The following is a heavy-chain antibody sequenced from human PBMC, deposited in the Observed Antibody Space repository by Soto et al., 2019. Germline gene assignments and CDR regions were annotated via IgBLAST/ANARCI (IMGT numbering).Heavy chain of an antibody. CDR3: ARDSDDSSGYYLLGVYSFDY. Sequence: EVQLVESGGGLVQPGGSLRLSCAASGFTFSSYSMNWVRQAPGKGLEWVSYISSSSSTIYYADSVKGRFTISRDNAKNSLYLQRNSLRAEDTAVYYCARDSDDSSGYYLLGVYSFDYWGQGTLVTVSS. CDR1: GFTFSSYS. V-gene: IGHV3-48*01. CDR2: ISSSSSTI. D-gene: IGHD3-22*01. J-gene: IGHJ4*02.